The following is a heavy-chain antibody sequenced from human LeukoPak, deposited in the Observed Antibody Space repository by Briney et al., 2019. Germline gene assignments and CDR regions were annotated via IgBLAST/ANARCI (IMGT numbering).Heavy chain of an antibody. Sequence: PSETLSLTCTVSGGSISSSSYYWGWIRQPPGKGLEWIGSIYYSGSTYYNPSLKSRVTISVDTSKNQFSLKLSSVTAADTAVYYCASLFPSSYYYDSSGYEYWGQGTLVTVSS. J-gene: IGHJ4*02. CDR2: IYYSGST. V-gene: IGHV4-39*01. CDR1: GGSISSSSYY. CDR3: ASLFPSSYYYDSSGYEY. D-gene: IGHD3-22*01.